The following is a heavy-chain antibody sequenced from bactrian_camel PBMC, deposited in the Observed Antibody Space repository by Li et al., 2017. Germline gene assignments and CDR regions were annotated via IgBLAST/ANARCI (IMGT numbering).Heavy chain of an antibody. CDR1: GYTLGRYS. J-gene: IGHJ6*01. V-gene: IGHV3S55*01. CDR2: IDSDGRT. CDR3: AAANRDFVSCSGLKETDFGY. Sequence: QLVESGGGSVQAGGSLRLPCAASGYTLGRYSMGWFRQAPGKEREEVAGIDSDGRTRYADTVKGRFTISQDNAKNTVYLQMNSLRPEDTAMYSCAAANRDFVSCSGLKETDFGYWGQGTQVTVS. D-gene: IGHD5*01.